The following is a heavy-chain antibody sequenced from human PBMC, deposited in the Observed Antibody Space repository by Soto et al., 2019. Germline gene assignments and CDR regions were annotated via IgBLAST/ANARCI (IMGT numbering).Heavy chain of an antibody. J-gene: IGHJ6*02. CDR2: ISGSGGST. Sequence: LRLSCAASGFTFSSYSMTWVRQAPGRGLEWVSGISGSGGSTYYADSVKGRFTISRDNSKNTMYLQMNSLRAEDTAVYYCAKGVRSYYYYGMDVWGQGTTVTAP. CDR1: GFTFSSYS. D-gene: IGHD3-22*01. CDR3: AKGVRSYYYYGMDV. V-gene: IGHV3-23*01.